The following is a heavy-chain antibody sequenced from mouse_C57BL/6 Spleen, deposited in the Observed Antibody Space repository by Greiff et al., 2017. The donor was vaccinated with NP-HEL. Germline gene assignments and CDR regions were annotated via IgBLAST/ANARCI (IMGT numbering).Heavy chain of an antibody. CDR1: GYSITSGYD. CDR2: ISYSGST. J-gene: IGHJ3*01. D-gene: IGHD2-3*01. V-gene: IGHV3-1*01. CDR3: ARENGYYFAY. Sequence: EVQRVESGPGMVKPSQSLSLTCTVTGYSITSGYDWHWIRHFPGNKLEWMGYISYSGSTNYNPSLKSRISITHDTSKNHFFLKLNSVTTEDTATYYCARENGYYFAYWGQGTLVTVSA.